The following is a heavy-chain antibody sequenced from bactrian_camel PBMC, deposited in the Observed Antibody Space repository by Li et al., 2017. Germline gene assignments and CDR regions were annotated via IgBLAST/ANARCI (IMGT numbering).Heavy chain of an antibody. Sequence: HVQLVESGGGSVQAGGTLRLSCIVSGYTYSPYCMGWFRQRPGKEGVASYSASREGIGIIDSDGKITYADSVKGRFTISKDNAKNTLFLQMDSLKPEDTAIYYCALKTFCGGSAWGATTSYSVWSQGTQVTVS. CDR2: GVASYSASREGIGIIDSDGKI. CDR3: ALKTFCGGSAWGATTSYSV. V-gene: IGHV3S53*01. D-gene: IGHD2*01. CDR1: GYTYSPYC. J-gene: IGHJ4*01.